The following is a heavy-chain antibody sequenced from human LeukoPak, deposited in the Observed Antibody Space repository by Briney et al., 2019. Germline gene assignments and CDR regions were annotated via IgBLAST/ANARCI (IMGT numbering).Heavy chain of an antibody. D-gene: IGHD1-26*01. J-gene: IGHJ6*02. CDR2: IKSDGGKT. CDR3: ATWAFYNGTDV. V-gene: IGHV3-43*02. CDR1: GFTFHAFE. Sequence: GGSLRLSCAASGFTFHAFELHWVRQAPGKGLEWVSLIKSDGGKTGYADSVRCRFPVSRDNGKDSLYLQMNSLRSEDPALYYCATWAFYNGTDVWSQGTTVTVYS.